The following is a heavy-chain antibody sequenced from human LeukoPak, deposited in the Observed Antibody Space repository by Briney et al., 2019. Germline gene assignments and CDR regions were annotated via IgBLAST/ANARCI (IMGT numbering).Heavy chain of an antibody. CDR3: ARGLYGSLYYFDY. D-gene: IGHD3-10*01. V-gene: IGHV4-34*01. J-gene: IGHJ4*02. CDR2: INHSGST. Sequence: SETLSLTCAVYGGSFSGYYWSWIRQPPGKGLEWIGEINHSGSTNYNPSLKSRVTISVDTSKNQFSLKLSSVTAADTAVYYCARGLYGSLYYFDYWGQGTLVTVSS. CDR1: GGSFSGYY.